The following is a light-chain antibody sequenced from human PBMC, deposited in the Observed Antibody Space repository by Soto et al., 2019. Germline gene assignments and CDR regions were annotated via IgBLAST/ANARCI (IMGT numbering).Light chain of an antibody. CDR2: EVS. CDR1: SSDVGGYNY. CDR3: SSYTSSSTLFYV. J-gene: IGLJ1*01. Sequence: QSALTQPASVSGSPGQSITISCTGTSSDVGGYNYVSWYQQHPGKAPKLMIHEVSNRPSGVSNRFSGSKSGNTASLTISGLQAEDEADYYCSSYTSSSTLFYVFGTGTKVTVL. V-gene: IGLV2-14*01.